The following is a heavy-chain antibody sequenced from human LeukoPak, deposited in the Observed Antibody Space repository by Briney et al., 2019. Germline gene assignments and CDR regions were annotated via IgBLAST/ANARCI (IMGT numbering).Heavy chain of an antibody. J-gene: IGHJ4*02. CDR3: ARDRIGANRYYFDY. Sequence: SETLSLTCAVYGGSFSGYYRSWIRQPPGKGLEWIGEINHSGSTNYNPSLKSRVTISVDTSKNQFSLKLSSVTAADTAVYYCARDRIGANRYYFDYWGQGTLVTVSS. D-gene: IGHD1-14*01. V-gene: IGHV4-34*01. CDR1: GGSFSGYY. CDR2: INHSGST.